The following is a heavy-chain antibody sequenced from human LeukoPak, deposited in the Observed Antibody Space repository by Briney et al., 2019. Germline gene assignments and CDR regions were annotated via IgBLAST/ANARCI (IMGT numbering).Heavy chain of an antibody. D-gene: IGHD3-22*01. CDR2: IYYSGST. J-gene: IGHJ4*02. V-gene: IGHV4-39*02. CDR1: GGSIRSGSHY. CDR3: AKRDDSGGNLVDL. Sequence: SETLSLTCTVSGGSIRSGSHYWAWIRQPPGKGLEWIGSIYYSGSTYYNPSLENRVTISIDTSKNHFSLKLSALSAADTSVYYCAKRDDSGGNLVDLWGQGTLVTVS.